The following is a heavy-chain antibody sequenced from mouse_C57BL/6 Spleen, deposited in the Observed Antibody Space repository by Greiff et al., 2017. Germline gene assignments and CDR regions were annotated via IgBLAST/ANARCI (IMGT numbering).Heavy chain of an antibody. D-gene: IGHD2-5*01. CDR2: INYDGSST. Sequence: LQQSEGGLVQPGSSMKLSCTASGFTFSDYYMAWVRQVPEKGLEWVANINYDGSSTYYLDSLKSRFIISRDNAKNILYPQMSSLKSEDTATDYCARESSNYWYFDVWGTGTTVTVSS. CDR1: GFTFSDYY. J-gene: IGHJ1*03. CDR3: ARESSNYWYFDV. V-gene: IGHV5-16*01.